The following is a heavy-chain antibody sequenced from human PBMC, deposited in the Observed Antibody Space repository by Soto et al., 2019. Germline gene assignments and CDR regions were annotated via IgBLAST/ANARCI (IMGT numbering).Heavy chain of an antibody. V-gene: IGHV3-23*01. D-gene: IGHD3-3*02. CDR3: AKGRDSRTIFGVVIIGFDY. Sequence: EVQLLESGGGLVQPGESLRLSCAASGLTFSSYAMSWVRQAPGKGLEWVSAISGSGGSTYYADSVKGRFTISRDNSKNTLYLQINSLRAEDTAVYYCAKGRDSRTIFGVVIIGFDYWGQGTLVTVSS. J-gene: IGHJ4*02. CDR2: ISGSGGST. CDR1: GLTFSSYA.